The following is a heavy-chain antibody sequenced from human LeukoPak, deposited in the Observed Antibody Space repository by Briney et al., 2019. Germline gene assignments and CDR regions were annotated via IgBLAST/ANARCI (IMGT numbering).Heavy chain of an antibody. CDR2: IYSGGST. V-gene: IGHV3-66*01. D-gene: IGHD3-10*01. Sequence: GGSLRLSCAASGFTVSSNYMSWVRQAPGKGLEWVSVIYSGGSTYYADSVKGRFTISRDNSKNTLYLQMNSLRAEDTAVYYCAGSGDAPYYYYGMDVWGQGTTVTVSS. J-gene: IGHJ6*02. CDR1: GFTVSSNY. CDR3: AGSGDAPYYYYGMDV.